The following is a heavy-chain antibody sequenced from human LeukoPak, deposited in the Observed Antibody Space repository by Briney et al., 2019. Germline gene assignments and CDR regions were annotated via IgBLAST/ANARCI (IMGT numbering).Heavy chain of an antibody. CDR1: GFTFNSYW. CDR2: INTDGSST. V-gene: IGHV3-74*01. CDR3: VVWGEDSSGHRFDH. D-gene: IGHD3-22*01. J-gene: IGHJ4*02. Sequence: GGSLRLSCAASGFTFNSYWMHWVRQAPGKGLLWVSRINTDGSSTHYADSVKGRLTISRDNAKNMLYLQMDGLRAEDTAVYYCVVWGEDSSGHRFDHWGQGTLVTVSS.